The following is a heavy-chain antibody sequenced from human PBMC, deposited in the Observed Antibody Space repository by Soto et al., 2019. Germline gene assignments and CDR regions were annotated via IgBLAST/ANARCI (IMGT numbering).Heavy chain of an antibody. J-gene: IGHJ4*02. Sequence: EVQLLESGGGLVRPGGSLRLSCVISGFTFSSYAMTWVRQAPGKGLEWVSTLDGSASEKYHADSVRGRFNISRDNSRSTLYLQMNSLRAEDSAIYYCAKGYSDSSWSHLDFWGQGTLVTVSS. CDR1: GFTFSSYA. D-gene: IGHD6-13*01. V-gene: IGHV3-23*01. CDR3: AKGYSDSSWSHLDF. CDR2: LDGSASEK.